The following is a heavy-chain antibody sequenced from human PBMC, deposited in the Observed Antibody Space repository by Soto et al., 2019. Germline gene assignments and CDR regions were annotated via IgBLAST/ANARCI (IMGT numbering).Heavy chain of an antibody. CDR1: GGTFSSYT. Sequence: SVKVSCKASGGTFSSYTISWVRQAPGQGLEWMGRIIPILGIANYAQKFQGRVTITADKSTSTAYMGLSSLRSEDTAVYYCAREGKLVREFEYWGQGTLVTVSS. CDR3: AREGKLVREFEY. J-gene: IGHJ4*02. D-gene: IGHD1-1*01. CDR2: IIPILGIA. V-gene: IGHV1-69*04.